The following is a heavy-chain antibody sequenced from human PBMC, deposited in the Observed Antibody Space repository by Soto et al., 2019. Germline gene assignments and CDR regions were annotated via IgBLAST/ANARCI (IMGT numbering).Heavy chain of an antibody. Sequence: SETLSLTCTVSGGSISSSSYYWGWIRQPPGKGLEWIGSIYYSGSTYDNPSLKSRVTISVDTSKNQFSLKLSSVTAADTAVYYCARLRSYYDSSGYVDYWGQGTLVTVS. CDR3: ARLRSYYDSSGYVDY. J-gene: IGHJ4*02. V-gene: IGHV4-39*01. CDR2: IYYSGST. D-gene: IGHD3-22*01. CDR1: GGSISSSSYY.